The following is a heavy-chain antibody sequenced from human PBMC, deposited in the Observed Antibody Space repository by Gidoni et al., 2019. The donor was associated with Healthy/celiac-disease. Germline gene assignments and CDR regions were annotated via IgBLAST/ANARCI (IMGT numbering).Heavy chain of an antibody. CDR3: ARQIEVTANWFDP. J-gene: IGHJ5*02. V-gene: IGHV5-51*01. Sequence: EVQLVQSGAEVKKPGQSLKISCKGSGYSFSSYWIGWVRQMPGKGPEWMGIIYPGDSDTKYSPSFQGQVTISADKSISTAYLQWSSLKASDTATYYCARQIEVTANWFDPWGQGTQVIVSS. D-gene: IGHD2-21*02. CDR1: GYSFSSYW. CDR2: IYPGDSDT.